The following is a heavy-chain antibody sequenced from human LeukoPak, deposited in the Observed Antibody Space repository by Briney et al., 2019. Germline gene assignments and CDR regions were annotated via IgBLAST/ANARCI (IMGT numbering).Heavy chain of an antibody. CDR1: GFTFSSYE. CDR3: AKVAYSTSADY. D-gene: IGHD6-6*01. CDR2: ISSSGSAI. Sequence: GGSLRLSCAASGFTFSSYEMNWVRQAPGKGLEWVSYISSSGSAIYYADSVKGRFTISRDNAKNSLYLQMNSLRTEDTALYYCAKVAYSTSADYWGQGTLVTVSS. V-gene: IGHV3-48*03. J-gene: IGHJ4*02.